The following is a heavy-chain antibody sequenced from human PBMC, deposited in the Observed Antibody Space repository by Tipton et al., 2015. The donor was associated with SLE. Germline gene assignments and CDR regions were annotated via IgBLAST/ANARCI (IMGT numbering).Heavy chain of an antibody. Sequence: TLSLTCTVSGGSMNSYYWHWIRQSPGKGLEWIGFTYYSGITNYNPSLQGRVTIFVDRSNNQFSLVVNSVTAADTAVYYCAGNWARRRYVAPSRRLAFDYWGRGTLVTVSS. J-gene: IGHJ4*02. CDR2: TYYSGIT. CDR3: AGNWARRRYVAPSRRLAFDY. CDR1: GGSMNSYY. V-gene: IGHV4-59*08. D-gene: IGHD3-16*01.